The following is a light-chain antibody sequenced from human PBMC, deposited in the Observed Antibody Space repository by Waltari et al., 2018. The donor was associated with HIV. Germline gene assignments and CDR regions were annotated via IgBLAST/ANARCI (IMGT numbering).Light chain of an antibody. CDR2: DVS. CDR1: SSDIGGYNY. Sequence: QSALTQPASVSGSPGQSITISCTGTSSDIGGYNYVSWYQQHPGKAPTLMISDVSHRPSGVSNRFSGSKSGNTASLTISGLQAEDEADYYCSSYTSSSTLGVFGSGTKVTVL. V-gene: IGLV2-14*03. J-gene: IGLJ1*01. CDR3: SSYTSSSTLGV.